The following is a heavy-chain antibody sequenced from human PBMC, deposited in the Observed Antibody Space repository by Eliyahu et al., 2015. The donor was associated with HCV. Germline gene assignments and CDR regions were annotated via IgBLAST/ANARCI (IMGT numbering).Heavy chain of an antibody. V-gene: IGHV3-48*02. CDR2: ISSSSSTI. CDR3: ARGDIVVVPAASSYYYYGMDV. J-gene: IGHJ6*02. D-gene: IGHD2-2*01. CDR1: GFPXXSYS. Sequence: EVQLVESGGGLVQPGGSLLLSXAASGFPXXSYSMXWVRQAPGKGLEWVSYISSSSSTIYYADSVKGRFTISRDNAKNSLYLQMNSLRDEDTAVYYCARGDIVVVPAASSYYYYGMDVWGQGTTVTVSS.